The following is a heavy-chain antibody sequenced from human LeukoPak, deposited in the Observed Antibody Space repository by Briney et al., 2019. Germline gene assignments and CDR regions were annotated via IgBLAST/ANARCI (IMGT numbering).Heavy chain of an antibody. J-gene: IGHJ6*03. CDR2: INPSGGST. CDR3: ARDAYYDFWSGYYGSRGYYYYYYMDV. V-gene: IGHV1-46*01. CDR1: GYTFTSYY. D-gene: IGHD3-3*01. Sequence: ASVKVSCKASGYTFTSYYMHWVRQAPGQGLEWMGIINPSGGSTSYAQKFQGRVTMTRDMSTSTVYMELSSLRSEDTAVYYCARDAYYDFWSGYYGSRGYYYYYYMDVWGKGTTVTVSS.